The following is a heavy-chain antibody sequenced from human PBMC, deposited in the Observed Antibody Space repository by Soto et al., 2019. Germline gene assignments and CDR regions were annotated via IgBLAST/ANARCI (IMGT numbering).Heavy chain of an antibody. Sequence: SETLSLTCTVSGGSISSGGYYWSWIRQHPGKGLEWIGYIYYSGSTYYNPSLKSRVTISVDTSKNQFSLKLSSVTAADTAVYYCARSPFGSGFSYGFFDYWGQGTLVTVSS. J-gene: IGHJ4*02. CDR2: IYYSGST. CDR3: ARSPFGSGFSYGFFDY. CDR1: GGSISSGGYY. V-gene: IGHV4-31*03. D-gene: IGHD5-18*01.